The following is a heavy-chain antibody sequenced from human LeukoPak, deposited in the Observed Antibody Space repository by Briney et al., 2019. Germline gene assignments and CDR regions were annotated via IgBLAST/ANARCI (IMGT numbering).Heavy chain of an antibody. V-gene: IGHV4-59*01. CDR1: GGSISSYY. CDR3: ARAGELEFSSYYFDY. J-gene: IGHJ4*02. Sequence: PSETLSLTCTVSGGSISSYYWSWIRQPPGKGLEWIGYIYYSGSTNYNPSLKSRVTISVDTSKNQFSLKLSSVTAADTAVYYCARAGELEFSSYYFDYWGQGTLVTVSS. D-gene: IGHD1-26*01. CDR2: IYYSGST.